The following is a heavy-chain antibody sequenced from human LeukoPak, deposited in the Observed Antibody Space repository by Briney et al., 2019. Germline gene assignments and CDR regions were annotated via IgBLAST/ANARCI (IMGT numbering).Heavy chain of an antibody. D-gene: IGHD4-17*01. Sequence: GGSRRLSCGASGITFNNYAMSWVRQAPGKGLEWVSGISGSGGRTYYADSVKGRFTISRDNSKNTLYLQMNSLRAEDTAVYYCALYGAYFAFWGHGTLVTVSS. CDR2: ISGSGGRT. CDR3: ALYGAYFAF. CDR1: GITFNNYA. V-gene: IGHV3-23*01. J-gene: IGHJ4*01.